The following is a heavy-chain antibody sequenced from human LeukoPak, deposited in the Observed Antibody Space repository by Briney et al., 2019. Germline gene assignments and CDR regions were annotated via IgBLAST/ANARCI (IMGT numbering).Heavy chain of an antibody. CDR3: GREDGEVVPAATPVY. CDR2: INHSGSA. V-gene: IGHV4-34*01. J-gene: IGHJ4*02. Sequence: PSETLSLTCAVYGGSFSGYYWSWIRRPPGKGLEWIGEINHSGSANYNPSLKSRVTISVDTSKNQFSLKLSSVTAADTAVYYCGREDGEVVPAATPVYWGQGTLVTVSS. D-gene: IGHD2-2*01. CDR1: GGSFSGYY.